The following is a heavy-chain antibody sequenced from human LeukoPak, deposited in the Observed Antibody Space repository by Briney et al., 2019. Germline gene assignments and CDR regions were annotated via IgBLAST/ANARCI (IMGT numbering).Heavy chain of an antibody. CDR3: AGIHQTMGY. J-gene: IGHJ4*02. Sequence: GGSLRLSCAASGFTFSSYSMNWVRQAPGKGPEWVSYISISSNTIYYADSVKGRFTISRDNAKNSLYLQMNSLRAEDTAVYYCAGIHQTMGYWGQGTLVTVSS. D-gene: IGHD2-8*01. CDR2: ISISSNTI. V-gene: IGHV3-48*01. CDR1: GFTFSSYS.